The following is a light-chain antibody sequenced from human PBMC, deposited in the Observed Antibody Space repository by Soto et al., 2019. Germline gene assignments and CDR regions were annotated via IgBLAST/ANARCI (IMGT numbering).Light chain of an antibody. CDR1: SSDVGRYNL. J-gene: IGLJ2*01. V-gene: IGLV2-23*01. CDR2: EGT. Sequence: QSALTQPASVSGSPGQSITISCTGTSSDVGRYNLVSWYQQHPGKAPKLMIYEGTNRPSWVSNRFSGSKSGNTASLTIYWLQGEDEAHYYCSSYAGRVVFGGGTKLTV. CDR3: SSYAGRVV.